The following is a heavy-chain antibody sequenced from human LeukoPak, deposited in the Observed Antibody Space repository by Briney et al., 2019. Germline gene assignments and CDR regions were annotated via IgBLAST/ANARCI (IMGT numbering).Heavy chain of an antibody. CDR1: GFTFSSYG. CDR2: IWHDGSYK. V-gene: IGHV3-33*01. CDR3: ARVMGNYGSLDY. J-gene: IGHJ4*02. D-gene: IGHD3-10*01. Sequence: PGGSLRLSCAASGFTFSSYGMHWVRQAPGKGLEWVAVIWHDGSYKYYADSAKGRFAISRDSSKNTLYLQMNSLRAEDTAVYYRARVMGNYGSLDYRGQGTLVTVSS.